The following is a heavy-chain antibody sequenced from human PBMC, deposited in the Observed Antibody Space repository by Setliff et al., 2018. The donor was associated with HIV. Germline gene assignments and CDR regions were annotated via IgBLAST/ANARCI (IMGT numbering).Heavy chain of an antibody. V-gene: IGHV1-69*13. CDR1: GGTFSSYA. Sequence: SVKISCKASGGTFSSYAISWVRQAPGQGLEWMGGFIPIFGTANYAQKFQGRVTITADESTSTAYMELSSLRSEDTAVYYCAKDRDNGDRGDAFDIWGQGTMVTVSS. CDR2: FIPIFGTA. CDR3: AKDRDNGDRGDAFDI. D-gene: IGHD4-17*01. J-gene: IGHJ3*02.